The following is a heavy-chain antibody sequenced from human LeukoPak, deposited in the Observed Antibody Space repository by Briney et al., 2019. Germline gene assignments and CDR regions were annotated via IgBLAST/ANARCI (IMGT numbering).Heavy chain of an antibody. CDR3: ARGNSYGLRYFDY. V-gene: IGHV1-69*05. D-gene: IGHD5-18*01. J-gene: IGHJ4*02. CDR1: GGTFSSYA. Sequence: SVKVSCKASGGTFSSYAVSWVRQAPGQGLEWMGGIIPIFGTANYAQKFQGRVTITTDESTSTAYMELSSLRSEDTAVYYCARGNSYGLRYFDYWGQGTLVTVSS. CDR2: IIPIFGTA.